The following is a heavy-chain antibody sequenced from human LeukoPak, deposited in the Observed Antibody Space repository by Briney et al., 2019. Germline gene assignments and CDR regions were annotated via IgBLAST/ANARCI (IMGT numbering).Heavy chain of an antibody. CDR2: IYYSGST. V-gene: IGHV4-30-4*08. CDR1: GGSISSGDYY. J-gene: IGHJ6*03. D-gene: IGHD2-2*01. CDR3: ARVAIVVVPAAIAYYMDV. Sequence: SETLSLTCAVSGGSISSGDYYWSWIRQPPGKGLEWIGYIYYSGSTYYNPSLKSRVTISVDTSKNQFSLKLSSVTAADTAVYYCARVAIVVVPAAIAYYMDVWGKGTTVTVSS.